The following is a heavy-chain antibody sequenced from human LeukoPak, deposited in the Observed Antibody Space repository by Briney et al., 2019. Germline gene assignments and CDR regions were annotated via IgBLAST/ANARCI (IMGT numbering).Heavy chain of an antibody. CDR1: GFTFRTYW. J-gene: IGHJ6*02. Sequence: GGSLRLSCAASGFTFRTYWMSWVRQAPGKGLEWVSGISWNGGRTAYADAVKGRFTISRDNAKNSLFLQMKSLRAEDTALYYCARQIAMAKYYYYGMDVWGPGTTVTVSS. D-gene: IGHD5-18*01. CDR3: ARQIAMAKYYYYGMDV. CDR2: ISWNGGRT. V-gene: IGHV3-20*04.